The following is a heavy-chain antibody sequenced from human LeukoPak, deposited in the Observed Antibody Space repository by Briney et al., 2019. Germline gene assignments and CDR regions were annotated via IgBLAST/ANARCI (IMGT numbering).Heavy chain of an antibody. CDR2: INHSGST. CDR3: ARGAHYCSSTSCSLNWFDP. D-gene: IGHD2-2*01. Sequence: SETLSLTCTVSGGSISSSTYYWSWIRQPPGKGLEWIGEINHSGSTNYNPSLKSRVTISVDTSKNQFSLKLSSVTAADTAVYYCARGAHYCSSTSCSLNWFDPWGQGTLVTVSS. V-gene: IGHV4-39*07. CDR1: GGSISSSTYY. J-gene: IGHJ5*02.